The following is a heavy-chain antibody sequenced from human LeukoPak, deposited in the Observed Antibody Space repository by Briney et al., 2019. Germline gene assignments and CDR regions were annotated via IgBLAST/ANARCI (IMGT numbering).Heavy chain of an antibody. V-gene: IGHV3-23*01. CDR1: GFTFSSYA. Sequence: GRSLTLSCAASGFTFSSYAMSWVRHAPGQGLEWVSVISGSGGSTYYADSVQGRFTISRDNSKNTLYLQMNSLRAEDTAVYYCAREIGRDGLYEGFDYWGQGTLVTVSS. CDR2: ISGSGGST. CDR3: AREIGRDGLYEGFDY. J-gene: IGHJ4*02. D-gene: IGHD5-24*01.